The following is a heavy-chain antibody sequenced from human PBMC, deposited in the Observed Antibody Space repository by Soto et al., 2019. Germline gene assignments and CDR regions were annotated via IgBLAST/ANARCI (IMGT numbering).Heavy chain of an antibody. D-gene: IGHD6-19*01. CDR3: AREPGLGSGWYGFDY. CDR1: GFTFSNYG. V-gene: IGHV3-33*01. Sequence: QVQLVESGGGVVQSGRSLRLSCAASGFTFSNYGMQWVRQAPGKGLEWVAVIWYDGSNKYYADSVKGRFTISRDNSTNTLYLQRIPLRAGDTGVYYCAREPGLGSGWYGFDYWGQGTLVTVSS. J-gene: IGHJ4*02. CDR2: IWYDGSNK.